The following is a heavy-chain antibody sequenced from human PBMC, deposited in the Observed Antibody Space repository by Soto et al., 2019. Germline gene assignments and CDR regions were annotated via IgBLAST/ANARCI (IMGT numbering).Heavy chain of an antibody. CDR2: IYSGGST. V-gene: IGHV3-53*01. CDR3: ARDSSSSGVDY. CDR1: GFTVSSNY. D-gene: IGHD6-6*01. J-gene: IGHJ4*02. Sequence: GGSLRLSCAASGFTVSSNYMSWVRQAPGKGLEWVSIIYSGGSTYYADSVKGRFTISRDNSKNTLCLQMDSLRAEDTAVYYCARDSSSSGVDYWGQGTLVTVSS.